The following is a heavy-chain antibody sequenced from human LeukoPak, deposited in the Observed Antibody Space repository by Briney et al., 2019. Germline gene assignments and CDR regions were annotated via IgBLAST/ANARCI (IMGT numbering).Heavy chain of an antibody. D-gene: IGHD6-19*01. V-gene: IGHV4-4*07. CDR3: ARGRSYSSGWFVDY. CDR1: RGSISTFY. Sequence: SETLPLTCTVSRGSISTFYWSWIRQPAGKGLEWIGRIFASRTANYNPSLKSRITLSVDTSKNVVSLKLTSVTAADTAVYYCARGRSYSSGWFVDYWGQGTLVTVSS. J-gene: IGHJ4*02. CDR2: IFASRTA.